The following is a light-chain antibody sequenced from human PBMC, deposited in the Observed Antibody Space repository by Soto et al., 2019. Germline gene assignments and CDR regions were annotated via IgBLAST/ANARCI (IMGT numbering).Light chain of an antibody. V-gene: IGKV3-11*01. J-gene: IGKJ1*01. CDR3: QQRSNWPHT. CDR2: DAS. CDR1: QSVSIY. Sequence: EIVLTQSPATLSLSPGERATLSCRACQSVSIYLAWYQQKPGQAPRLLIYDASNRATGIPARFSGSGSGTDFTLTISSLEPEDFAVYYCQQRSNWPHTFGQGTKVDIK.